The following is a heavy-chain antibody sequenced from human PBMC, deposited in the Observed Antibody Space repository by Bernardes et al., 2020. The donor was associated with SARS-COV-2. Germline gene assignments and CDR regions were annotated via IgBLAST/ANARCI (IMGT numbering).Heavy chain of an antibody. Sequence: WGSLRLSCADSGFTFSYPYIEWVRQAPGKGLEWVGRSRHRAKSYSTGYAASVEGRFTLSRDDSKNSVYLQMDSLKTEDTAVYYCTRSYYDSSGPVLDFDHSGHGTRASGSS. CDR1: GFTFSYPY. CDR2: SRHRAKSYST. D-gene: IGHD3-22*01. CDR3: TRSYYDSSGPVLDFDH. J-gene: IGHJ4*01. V-gene: IGHV3-72*01.